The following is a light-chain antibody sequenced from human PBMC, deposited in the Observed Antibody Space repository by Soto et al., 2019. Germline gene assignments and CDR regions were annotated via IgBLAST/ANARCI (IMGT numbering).Light chain of an antibody. Sequence: QSVLTQPPSASGTPGQRVTISCSGSSSNIGRNTVKWYRQLPGTAPKLLIGRSDQRPSGVPDRFSGSQSGTSASLAISGLQSEDEADYICAAWDYSLNAWAFGGGTKLTVL. J-gene: IGLJ3*02. V-gene: IGLV1-44*01. CDR3: AAWDYSLNAWA. CDR1: SSNIGRNT. CDR2: RSD.